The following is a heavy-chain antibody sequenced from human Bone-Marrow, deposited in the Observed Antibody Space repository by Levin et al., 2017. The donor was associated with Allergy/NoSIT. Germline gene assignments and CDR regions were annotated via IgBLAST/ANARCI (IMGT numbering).Heavy chain of an antibody. CDR2: IYPGDSDT. CDR3: ARRGGFQTGRGWFDP. Sequence: GGSLRLSCKGSGSSFTSYWIGWVRQMPGKGLEWMGIIYPGDSDTRYSPSFQGQVTISADKSISTAYLQWSSLKASDTAMYYCARRGGFQTGRGWFDPWGQGTLVTVSS. J-gene: IGHJ5*02. V-gene: IGHV5-51*01. CDR1: GSSFTSYW. D-gene: IGHD1-1*01.